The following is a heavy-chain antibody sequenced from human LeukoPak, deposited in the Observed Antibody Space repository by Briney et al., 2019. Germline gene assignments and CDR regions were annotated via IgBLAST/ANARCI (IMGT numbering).Heavy chain of an antibody. D-gene: IGHD6-19*01. Sequence: PGGSLRLSCAASGFTVSSNYMSWVRQAPGKGLEWVSVIYSGGSTYYADSVKGRFTISRDNSKNTLYLQMNSLRAEDTAVYYCARVRYSSGWYFDYWGQGTLVTVSS. CDR2: IYSGGST. J-gene: IGHJ4*02. CDR3: ARVRYSSGWYFDY. CDR1: GFTVSSNY. V-gene: IGHV3-53*01.